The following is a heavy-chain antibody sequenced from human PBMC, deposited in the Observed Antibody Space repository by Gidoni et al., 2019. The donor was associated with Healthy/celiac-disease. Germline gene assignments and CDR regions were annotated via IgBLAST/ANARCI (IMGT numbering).Heavy chain of an antibody. V-gene: IGHV4-39*01. J-gene: IGHJ5*02. Sequence: QLQLQASGPGLVKPSETLSLTCTVSGGSISSSSYYWGWIRQPPGKGLEWIGSIYYSGSTYYNPSLKSRVTISVDTSKNQFSLKLSSVTAADTAVYYCARKEYSSSSAGIGPNWFDPWGQGTLVTVSS. CDR2: IYYSGST. D-gene: IGHD6-6*01. CDR1: GGSISSSSYY. CDR3: ARKEYSSSSAGIGPNWFDP.